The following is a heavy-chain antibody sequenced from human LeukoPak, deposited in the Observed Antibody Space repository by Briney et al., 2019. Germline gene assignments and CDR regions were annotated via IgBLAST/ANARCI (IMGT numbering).Heavy chain of an antibody. CDR1: GYTLTELS. J-gene: IGHJ4*02. CDR2: FDPEDGET. Sequence: ASVKVSCKVSGYTLTELSMHWVRQAPGKGLEWMGGFDPEDGETIYAQKFQGRVTMTRDTSTSTVYMELSSLRSGDTAVYYCAREEDGSTVGSKYYFDYWGQGTLVTVSS. V-gene: IGHV1-24*01. D-gene: IGHD4-23*01. CDR3: AREEDGSTVGSKYYFDY.